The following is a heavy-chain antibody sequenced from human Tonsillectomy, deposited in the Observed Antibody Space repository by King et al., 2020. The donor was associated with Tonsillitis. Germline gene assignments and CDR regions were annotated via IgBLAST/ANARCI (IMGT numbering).Heavy chain of an antibody. CDR1: GFSLTTSGVA. V-gene: IGHV2-5*02. CDR2: IYWDDDD. J-gene: IGHJ3*02. Sequence: TLKESGPALVKPTQTLTLTCTFSGFSLTTSGVAVGWIRQPPGRALDWLALIYWDDDDRYSPSLKSRLTITKDTSKNHVVLTMANMDSVDTAKYYCAHSILQVGGTIRPDACDIWGGGTMVTVSS. CDR3: AHSILQVGGTIRPDACDI. D-gene: IGHD2-15*01.